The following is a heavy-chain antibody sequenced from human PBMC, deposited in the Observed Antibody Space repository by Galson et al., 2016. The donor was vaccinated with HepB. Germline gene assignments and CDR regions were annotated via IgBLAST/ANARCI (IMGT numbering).Heavy chain of an antibody. D-gene: IGHD1-1*01. CDR2: ISTRRTT. CDR3: AKERLVRRIFDH. CDR1: GFVVPNYD. J-gene: IGHJ4*02. Sequence: SLRLSCAASGFVVPNYDLSWVRQAPGKGLEWVASISTRRTTYYSDSVQGRFTISRDNSNNTLYLQMNGLRAEDTAVYYCAKERLVRRIFDHWGQGTLLTVSS. V-gene: IGHV3-53*01.